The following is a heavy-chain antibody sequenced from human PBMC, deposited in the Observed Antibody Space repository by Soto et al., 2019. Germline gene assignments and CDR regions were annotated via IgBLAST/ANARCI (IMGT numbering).Heavy chain of an antibody. V-gene: IGHV1-2*02. J-gene: IGHJ5*02. Sequence: ASVKVSCKASGYTFTGYYMHWVRQAPGQGLEWMGWIDPNSGGTNYAQKFQGRVTMTRDTSISTAYMELSRLRSDDTAVYYCARGPPYSSSWYNWFDPWGQGTLVTVSS. D-gene: IGHD6-13*01. CDR1: GYTFTGYY. CDR2: IDPNSGGT. CDR3: ARGPPYSSSWYNWFDP.